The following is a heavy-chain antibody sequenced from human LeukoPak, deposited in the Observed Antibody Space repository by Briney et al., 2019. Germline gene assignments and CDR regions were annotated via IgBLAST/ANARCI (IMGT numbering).Heavy chain of an antibody. Sequence: SETLSLTCAVCGGSFSGYYWSWIRQPPGKGLEWIGEINHSGSTNYNPSLKSRVTISVDTSKNQFSLKLSSVTAADTAVYYCAQRDGYQGPFDPWGQGTLVTVSS. D-gene: IGHD5-24*01. V-gene: IGHV4-34*03. CDR1: GGSFSGYY. J-gene: IGHJ5*02. CDR2: INHSGST. CDR3: AQRDGYQGPFDP.